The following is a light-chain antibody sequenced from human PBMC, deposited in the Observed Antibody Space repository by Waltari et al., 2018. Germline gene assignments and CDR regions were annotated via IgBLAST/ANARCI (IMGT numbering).Light chain of an antibody. CDR3: SSYTSSITYV. CDR2: DVT. Sequence: QSAPTQPASVSGSPAQSITISCTGTSSDVGGHNAVSWYQQHPGKAPKLMIYDVTNRPSGVSNRFSGSKSGNTASLTISGLQAEDEADYYCSSYTSSITYVFGTGTKVTVL. CDR1: SSDVGGHNA. J-gene: IGLJ1*01. V-gene: IGLV2-14*01.